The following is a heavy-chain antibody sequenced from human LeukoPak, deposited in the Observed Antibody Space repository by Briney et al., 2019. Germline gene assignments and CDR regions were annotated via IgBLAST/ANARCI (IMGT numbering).Heavy chain of an antibody. CDR3: ALGPPVRGADQNDAFDI. V-gene: IGHV1-46*01. CDR2: INPSGGST. Sequence: ASVKVSCKASGYTFTSYYMHWVRQAPGQGLEWMGIINPSGGSTSYAQKFQGRVTMTRDMSTSTVYMELSSLRSEDTAVYYCALGPPVRGADQNDAFDIWGQGTMVTVSS. D-gene: IGHD3-10*01. J-gene: IGHJ3*02. CDR1: GYTFTSYY.